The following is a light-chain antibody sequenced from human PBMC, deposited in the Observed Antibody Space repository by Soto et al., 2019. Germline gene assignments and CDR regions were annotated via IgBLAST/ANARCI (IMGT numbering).Light chain of an antibody. V-gene: IGKV3-15*01. J-gene: IGKJ1*01. CDR1: QSISDT. CDR2: GAS. CDR3: QQYNNWPWT. Sequence: EIVMTQSPATLSVSPGERVTLSCRASQSISDTIAWYQQKPGQAPRLLIYGASARATGFPARFSGSGSGTDFTLTISSLQSEDFAVYYCQQYNNWPWTFGQGTKVDIK.